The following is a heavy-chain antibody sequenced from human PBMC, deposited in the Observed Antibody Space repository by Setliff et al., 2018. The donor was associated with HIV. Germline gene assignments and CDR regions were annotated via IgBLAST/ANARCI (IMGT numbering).Heavy chain of an antibody. CDR2: INHSGST. J-gene: IGHJ4*02. V-gene: IGHV4-34*01. D-gene: IGHD2-8*02. CDR1: GGSFSGYY. Sequence: SETLSLTCAVYGGSFSGYYWSWIRQPPGKGLEWIGEINHSGSTNYNPSLKSRVTIPVDTSKNQFSLKLSSVTAADTAVYYCTVYNTGSSKDHYWGQGTPVTVSS. CDR3: TVYNTGSSKDHY.